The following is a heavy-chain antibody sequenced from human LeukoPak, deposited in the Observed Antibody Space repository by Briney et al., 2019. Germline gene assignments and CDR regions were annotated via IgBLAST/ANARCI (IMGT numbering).Heavy chain of an antibody. CDR2: ISWNSGSI. J-gene: IGHJ3*02. Sequence: PGGSLRLSCAASGFTFDDYAMHWVRQAPGKGLEWVSGISWNSGSIGYADSVKGRFTISRDNAKNSLYLQMNSLRAEDTALYYCAKDKGSSSWFDAFDIWGQGTMVTVSS. CDR1: GFTFDDYA. V-gene: IGHV3-9*01. D-gene: IGHD6-13*01. CDR3: AKDKGSSSWFDAFDI.